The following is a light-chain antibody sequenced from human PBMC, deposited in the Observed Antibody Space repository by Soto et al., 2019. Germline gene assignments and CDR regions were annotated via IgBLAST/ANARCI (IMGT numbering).Light chain of an antibody. CDR1: QSISSW. CDR3: QHLWT. Sequence: DNKMTQSPSTLSASVGDRVTITCRASQSISSWLAWYQQKPGKAPKLLIYKASSLESGVPSRFSGSGSGTAFTRTISSLQPDDFANYYCQHLWTFGQGTKVDIK. J-gene: IGKJ1*01. V-gene: IGKV1-5*03. CDR2: KAS.